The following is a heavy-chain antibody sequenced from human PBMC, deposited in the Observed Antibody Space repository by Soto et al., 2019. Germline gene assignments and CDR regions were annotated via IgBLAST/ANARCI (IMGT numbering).Heavy chain of an antibody. J-gene: IGHJ4*02. Sequence: GGSLRLSCAASGFLFSSYWMSWVRQAPGKGLEWVSGINWNGISTSYRDSVKGRFIISRDDAQNSLYLQMNSLRAEDTALYYCARDGFQYDDGGYYEFDYWGQGTMVTVSS. CDR1: GFLFSSYW. D-gene: IGHD3-22*01. CDR3: ARDGFQYDDGGYYEFDY. CDR2: INWNGIST. V-gene: IGHV3-20*04.